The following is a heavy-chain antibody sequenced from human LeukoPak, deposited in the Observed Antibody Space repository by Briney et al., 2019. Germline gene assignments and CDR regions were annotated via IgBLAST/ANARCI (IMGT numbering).Heavy chain of an antibody. CDR3: AKDYRAAAGFDY. J-gene: IGHJ4*02. CDR2: INWNSGSI. CDR1: GFTFNDYA. D-gene: IGHD6-13*01. V-gene: IGHV3-9*01. Sequence: SLRLSCAASGFTFNDYAMHWVRQAPGKGLEWVSGINWNSGSIGYADSVKGRFTISRDNAKNSLYLQMNSLRAEDTALYYCAKDYRAAAGFDYWGQGTLVTVSS.